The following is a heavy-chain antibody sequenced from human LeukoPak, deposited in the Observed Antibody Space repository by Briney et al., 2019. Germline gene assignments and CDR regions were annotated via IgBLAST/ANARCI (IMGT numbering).Heavy chain of an antibody. J-gene: IGHJ6*02. CDR1: GGSFSGYY. D-gene: IGHD3-10*01. Sequence: SETLSLTCAVYGGSFSGYYWSWIRQPPGKGLEWIGEINHSGSTNYNPSLKSRVTISVDTSKNQFSLKLSSVTAADTAVYYCARDRSSGSYRYYYYGMDVWGQGATVTVS. CDR3: ARDRSSGSYRYYYYGMDV. V-gene: IGHV4-34*01. CDR2: INHSGST.